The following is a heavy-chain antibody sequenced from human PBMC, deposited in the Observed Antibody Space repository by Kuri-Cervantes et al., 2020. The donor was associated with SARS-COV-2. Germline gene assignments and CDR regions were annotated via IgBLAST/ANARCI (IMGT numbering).Heavy chain of an antibody. J-gene: IGHJ4*02. V-gene: IGHV3-20*04. CDR2: INLNGGST. Sequence: GGSLRLACAASGFTFDDYGMSWVRQAPGKGLEWVSRINLNGGSTGYADSVKGRFTIPRDNAKNSLYLQMNSLRAEDTALYYCASHPKRFFEWLFDYWGQGTLVTVSS. CDR1: GFTFDDYG. D-gene: IGHD3-3*01. CDR3: ASHPKRFFEWLFDY.